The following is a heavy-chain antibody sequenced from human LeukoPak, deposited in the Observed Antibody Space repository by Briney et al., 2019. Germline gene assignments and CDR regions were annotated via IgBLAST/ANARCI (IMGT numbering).Heavy chain of an antibody. CDR3: ATATTVTSLVSPADY. J-gene: IGHJ4*02. CDR2: IKQDGSEK. CDR1: GFTFSSYW. D-gene: IGHD4-17*01. Sequence: GGSLRLSCAASGFTFSSYWMSWVRQAPGKGLEWVANIKQDGSEKYYVDSVKGRFTISRDNAKNSLYLQMNSLRAEDTAVYYCATATTVTSLVSPADYWGQGTLVTVSS. V-gene: IGHV3-7*01.